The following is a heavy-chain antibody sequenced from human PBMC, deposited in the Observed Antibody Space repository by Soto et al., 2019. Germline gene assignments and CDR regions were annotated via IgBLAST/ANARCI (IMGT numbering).Heavy chain of an antibody. D-gene: IGHD3-22*01. CDR1: GGSISSGGYY. CDR2: INHSGST. CDR3: ARQGPSLLRWSGPGRPNWFDP. V-gene: IGHV4-39*01. Sequence: SETLSLTCTVSGGSISSGGYYWSWIRQPPGKGLEWIGEINHSGSTNYNPSLKSRVTISVDTSKNQFSLKLSSVTAADTAVYYCARQGPSLLRWSGPGRPNWFDPWGQGTLVTVSS. J-gene: IGHJ5*02.